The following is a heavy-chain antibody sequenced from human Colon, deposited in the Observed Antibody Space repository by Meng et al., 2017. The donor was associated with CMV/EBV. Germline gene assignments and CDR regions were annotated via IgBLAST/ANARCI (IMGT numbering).Heavy chain of an antibody. CDR1: GFTFDDYA. CDR3: AKDSARVVPAAIRGYFDY. J-gene: IGHJ4*02. D-gene: IGHD2-2*01. CDR2: ISGSGGST. Sequence: GGSLRLSCAASGFTFDDYAMHWVRQAPGKGLEWVSAISGSGGSTYYADSVKGRFTISRDNSKNTLYLQMNSLRAEDTAVYYCAKDSARVVPAAIRGYFDYWGQGTLVTVSS. V-gene: IGHV3-23*01.